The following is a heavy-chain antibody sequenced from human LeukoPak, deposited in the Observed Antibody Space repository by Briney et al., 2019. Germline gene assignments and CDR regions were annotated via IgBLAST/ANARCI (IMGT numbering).Heavy chain of an antibody. D-gene: IGHD1-26*01. CDR1: GGSFSGYY. J-gene: IGHJ6*02. Sequence: SETLSLTCAVYGGSFSGYYWSWIRQPPGKGLEWIGEINHSGSTNYNPSLKSRVTISVGTSKNQFSLKLSSVTAADTAVYYCASGEGAYYYYGMDVWGQGTTVTVSS. CDR3: ASGEGAYYYYGMDV. CDR2: INHSGST. V-gene: IGHV4-34*01.